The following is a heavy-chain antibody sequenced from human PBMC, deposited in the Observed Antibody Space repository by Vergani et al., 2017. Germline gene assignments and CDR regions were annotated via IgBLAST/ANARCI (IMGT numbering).Heavy chain of an antibody. CDR3: AIAPLLYDSSGYYYYYYYMDG. Sequence: QVQLVQSGAEVKKPGSSVKVSCKASGGTFSSYAISWVRQAPGQGLEWMGGIIPIFGTANYAQKFQGRVTITADESTSTAYMELSSLRSEDTAVYCCAIAPLLYDSSGYYYYYYYMDGWGKGTTVTVSS. CDR1: GGTFSSYA. D-gene: IGHD3-22*01. V-gene: IGHV1-69*01. CDR2: IIPIFGTA. J-gene: IGHJ6*03.